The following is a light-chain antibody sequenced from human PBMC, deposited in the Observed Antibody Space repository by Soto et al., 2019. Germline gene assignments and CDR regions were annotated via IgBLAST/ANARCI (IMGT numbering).Light chain of an antibody. Sequence: QSVLTQPASVSGSPGQSITISCTGTSSDVGRYNLVSWYQQHPGKAPKVMIYEGSNRPTVVSNRFSGSKSGNTASLTISGLQAEDEADYYCCSYAGSSTVFGGGTKLTVL. CDR2: EGS. CDR1: SSDVGRYNL. CDR3: CSYAGSSTV. V-gene: IGLV2-23*01. J-gene: IGLJ2*01.